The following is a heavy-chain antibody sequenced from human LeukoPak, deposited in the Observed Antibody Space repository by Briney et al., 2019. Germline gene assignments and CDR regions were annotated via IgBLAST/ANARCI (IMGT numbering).Heavy chain of an antibody. V-gene: IGHV1-69*13. D-gene: IGHD4-23*01. J-gene: IGHJ6*03. Sequence: SVKVSCKASGGTFSSYTISWLRQAPGQGLEWTGGIIPIFGTANYAQNFQGRVTITADESTSTAYMELSSLRSEDTAVYYCARGASLTTVVTRGNYMDVWGKGTTVTVSS. CDR3: ARGASLTTVVTRGNYMDV. CDR1: GGTFSSYT. CDR2: IIPIFGTA.